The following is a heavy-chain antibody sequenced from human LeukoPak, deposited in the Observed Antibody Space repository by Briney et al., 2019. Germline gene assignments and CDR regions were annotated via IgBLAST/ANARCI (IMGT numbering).Heavy chain of an antibody. CDR1: GYTFTSYA. Sequence: ASVKVSCKASGYTFTSYAMNWVRQAPGQGLEWMGWINTNTGNPTYAQGFAGRFVFSLDTSVSTAYLQISSLKAEDTAVYYCHRDYYDSSGYYYFDYWGQGTLVTVSS. D-gene: IGHD3-22*01. CDR2: INTNTGNP. CDR3: HRDYYDSSGYYYFDY. J-gene: IGHJ4*02. V-gene: IGHV7-4-1*02.